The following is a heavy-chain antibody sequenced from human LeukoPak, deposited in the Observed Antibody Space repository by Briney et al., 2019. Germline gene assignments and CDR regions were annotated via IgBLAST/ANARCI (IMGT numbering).Heavy chain of an antibody. CDR1: GFIFGSYE. J-gene: IGHJ3*02. CDR2: ISSSGSII. V-gene: IGHV3-48*03. CDR3: ARFETEIYVTIIDSFDI. D-gene: IGHD3-9*01. Sequence: GGSLRLSCAASGFIFGSYEMNWVRQAPGKGLEGVSYISSSGSIIYYADSVKGRFTISRDNAKNSLYLQMNSLRAGDTAVYYCARFETEIYVTIIDSFDIWGQGTMVTVSS.